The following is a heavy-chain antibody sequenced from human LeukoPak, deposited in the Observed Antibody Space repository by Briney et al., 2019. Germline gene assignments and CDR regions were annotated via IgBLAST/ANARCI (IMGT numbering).Heavy chain of an antibody. Sequence: PGGSLRLSCAASGFTFSSYAMSWVRQAPGQGLEWVSAISGSGGSTYCADSVKGRFTISRDNSKNTLYLQMNSLRAEDTAVYYCAKEVEYYDSSGYVDYWGQGTLVTVSS. V-gene: IGHV3-23*01. CDR3: AKEVEYYDSSGYVDY. D-gene: IGHD3-22*01. J-gene: IGHJ4*02. CDR1: GFTFSSYA. CDR2: ISGSGGST.